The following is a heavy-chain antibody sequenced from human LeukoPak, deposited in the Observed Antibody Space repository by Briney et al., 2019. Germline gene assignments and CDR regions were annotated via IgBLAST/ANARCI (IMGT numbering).Heavy chain of an antibody. CDR1: GYTFTSNY. D-gene: IGHD6-6*01. V-gene: IGHV1-46*01. CDR2: ISPSGCLT. CDR3: ARVVLRGSDI. J-gene: IGHJ3*02. Sequence: ASVKVSCKAFGYTFTSNYMHWVRQAPGQGPEWMGVISPSGCLTTYAQKFQGRVTLTRDMSTSTDYLELSSLRSEDTAVYYCARVVLRGSDIWGQGTMVTVSS.